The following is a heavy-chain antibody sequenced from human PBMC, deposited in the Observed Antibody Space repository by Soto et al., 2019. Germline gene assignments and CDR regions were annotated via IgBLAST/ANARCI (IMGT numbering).Heavy chain of an antibody. CDR3: ARDLSPGSSCYYLDAFDI. J-gene: IGHJ3*02. V-gene: IGHV3-7*05. D-gene: IGHD6-13*01. CDR2: IKGDGRAK. Sequence: EVQLVESGGGLVRPGGSLRLSCAPAGFTFGNNWSTWVPQAPGKGRAWVANIKGDGRAKPYLDPVRGRLTVSRNNAENSLFLPMNILRAEDTALYYGARDLSPGSSCYYLDAFDIWGQGTMVTVS. CDR1: GFTFGNNW.